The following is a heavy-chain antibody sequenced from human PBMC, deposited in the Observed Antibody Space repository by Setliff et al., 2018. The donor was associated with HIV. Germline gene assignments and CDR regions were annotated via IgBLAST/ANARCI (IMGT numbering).Heavy chain of an antibody. CDR3: TREIRDGYPRSSN. V-gene: IGHV3-15*01. D-gene: IGHD3-10*01. Sequence: GGSLRLSCAASGFTFKNAGMNWVRQAPGKGLEWIGRIKSKTDGGTTDYAAPVKGRFTISRDVSKSTLYLQLTTLRIEDTDFYFCTREIRDGYPRSSNWGQGTLVTVSS. J-gene: IGHJ4*02. CDR2: IKSKTDGGTT. CDR1: GFTFKNAG.